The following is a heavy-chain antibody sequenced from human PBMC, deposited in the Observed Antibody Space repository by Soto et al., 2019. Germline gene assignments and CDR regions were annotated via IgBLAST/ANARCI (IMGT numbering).Heavy chain of an antibody. J-gene: IGHJ6*01. D-gene: IGHD3-22*01. V-gene: IGHV4-30-2*01. CDR1: GGSISSGGYS. CDR3: VDSGYYHSGGMDV. CDR2: IYHSGST. Sequence: SETLSLTCAVSGGSISSGGYSWSWIRQPPGKGLEWIGYIYHSGSTYYNPSLKSRVTISVDRSKNQFSLKLSSVTAADTAVYYCVDSGYYHSGGMDVRGRGTTVIGSS.